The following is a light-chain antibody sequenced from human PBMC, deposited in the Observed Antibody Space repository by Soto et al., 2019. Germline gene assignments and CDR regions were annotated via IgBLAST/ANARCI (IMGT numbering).Light chain of an antibody. J-gene: IGLJ1*01. Sequence: QSVLTQPASVSGSPGQSITISCTGTSSYVVSWYQQHPGKAPKLMIYEGSKRPSGVSNRFSGSKSGNTASLTISGLQAEDEADYYCCSYAGSSTFVFATGTKVTVL. CDR3: CSYAGSSTFV. CDR1: SSYVV. V-gene: IGLV2-23*01. CDR2: EGS.